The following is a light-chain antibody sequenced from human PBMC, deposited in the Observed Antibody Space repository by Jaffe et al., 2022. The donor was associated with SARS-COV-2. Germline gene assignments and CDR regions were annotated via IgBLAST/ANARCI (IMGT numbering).Light chain of an antibody. Sequence: QSALTQPASVSGSPGQSITMSCAGTSSDVGGYTYVSWYQHHPGKAPKLMIYEVSNRPSGVPDRFSGSKSGNTASLTISGLQAEDEADYYCSSYTTSSTWVFGGGTKLTVL. CDR3: SSYTTSSTWV. CDR2: EVS. J-gene: IGLJ3*02. V-gene: IGLV2-14*01. CDR1: SSDVGGYTY.